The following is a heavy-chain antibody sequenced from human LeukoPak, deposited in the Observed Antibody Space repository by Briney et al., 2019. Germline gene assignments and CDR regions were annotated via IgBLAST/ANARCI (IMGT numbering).Heavy chain of an antibody. CDR2: INPNSGGT. J-gene: IGHJ6*02. CDR3: ATKVVDTAMGSGNYYYGMDV. CDR1: GYTFTGYY. V-gene: IGHV1-2*04. D-gene: IGHD5-18*01. Sequence: ASVKVSCKASGYTFTGYYMHWVRQAPGQGLEWMGWINPNSGGTNYAQKFQGWVTMTRDTSISTAYMELSSLRSEDTAVYYCATKVVDTAMGSGNYYYGMDVWGQGTTVTVSS.